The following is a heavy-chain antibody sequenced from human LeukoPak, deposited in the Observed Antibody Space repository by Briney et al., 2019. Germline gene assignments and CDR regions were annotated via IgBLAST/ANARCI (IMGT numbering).Heavy chain of an antibody. D-gene: IGHD6-19*01. V-gene: IGHV1-69*13. J-gene: IGHJ6*03. CDR3: ARGRSGWSHGAYYYYYYMDV. CDR1: GGTFSSYA. Sequence: PEASVKVSCKASGGTFSSYAISWVRQAPGQGLEWTGGIIPIFGTANYAQKFQGRVTITADESTSTAYMELSSLRSEDTAVYYCARGRSGWSHGAYYYYYYMDVWGKGTTVTVSS. CDR2: IIPIFGTA.